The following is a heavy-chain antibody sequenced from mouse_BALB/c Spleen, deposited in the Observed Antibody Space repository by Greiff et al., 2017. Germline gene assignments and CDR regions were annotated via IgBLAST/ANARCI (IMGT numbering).Heavy chain of an antibody. J-gene: IGHJ2*01. Sequence: DVQLVESGGGLVQPGGSRKLSCAASGFTFSSFGMHWVRQAPEKGLEWVAYISSGSSTIYYADTVKGRFTISRDNPKNTLFLQMTSLRSEDTAMYYCARWGGDYFDYWGQGTTLTVSS. CDR3: ARWGGDYFDY. V-gene: IGHV5-17*02. CDR2: ISSGSSTI. CDR1: GFTFSSFG.